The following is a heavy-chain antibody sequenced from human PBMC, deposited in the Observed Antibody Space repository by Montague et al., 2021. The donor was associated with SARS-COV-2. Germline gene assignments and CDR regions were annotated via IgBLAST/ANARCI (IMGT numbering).Heavy chain of an antibody. CDR3: ARGRHHCTMIVVVMTDEEYDFDY. V-gene: IGHV4-34*01. CDR1: GGSFSVYY. J-gene: IGHJ4*02. CDR2: INHSGTT. Sequence: SETLSLACAVYGGSFSVYYWSCIRQPPGKGLEWVGEINHSGTTNYNPSLKSRVSISVDTSKNQFSLYLSSVTAADTAVYYCARGRHHCTMIVVVMTDEEYDFDYWGQGTLVTVSS. D-gene: IGHD3-22*01.